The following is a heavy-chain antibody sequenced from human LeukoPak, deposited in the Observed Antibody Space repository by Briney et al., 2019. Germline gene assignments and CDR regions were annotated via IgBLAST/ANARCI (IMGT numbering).Heavy chain of an antibody. V-gene: IGHV4-4*07. CDR1: GGSISSYY. D-gene: IGHD6-19*01. CDR3: ARDRIAVAATYYFDY. CDR2: IYTSGST. Sequence: SETLSLTCTVSGGSISSYYWSWIRQPAGKGLEWIGRIYTSGSTNYNPSLKSRVTMSVDTSKSQFSLKLSSVTAADTAVYYCARDRIAVAATYYFDYWGQGTLVTVSS. J-gene: IGHJ4*02.